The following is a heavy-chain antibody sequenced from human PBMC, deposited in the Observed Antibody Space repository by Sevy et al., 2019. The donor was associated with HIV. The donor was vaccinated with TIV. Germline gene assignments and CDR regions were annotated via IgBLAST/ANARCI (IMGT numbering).Heavy chain of an antibody. CDR1: GFTFSSYA. J-gene: IGHJ4*02. Sequence: GGSLRLSCAASGFTFSSYAMSWVRQAPGKGLEWVSSISGNVDNTYYADSVKGRFIISRDNSKNTLYLQMNSLRAEDTAVYYCAKPPWIDQRAIEYWGQGTLVTVSS. V-gene: IGHV3-23*01. CDR2: ISGNVDNT. D-gene: IGHD2-2*03. CDR3: AKPPWIDQRAIEY.